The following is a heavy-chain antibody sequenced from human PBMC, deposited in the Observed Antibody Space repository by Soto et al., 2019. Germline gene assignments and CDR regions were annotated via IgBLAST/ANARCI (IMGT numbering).Heavy chain of an antibody. J-gene: IGHJ4*02. CDR2: IIPILGIA. Sequence: SVKVSCKASGGTFSSYTISWVRQAPGQGLEWMGRIIPILGIANYAQKFQGRVTITADKSTSTAYMELSSLRSEDTAVYYCASYDILTGPGGHWGQGTLVTVSS. D-gene: IGHD3-9*01. V-gene: IGHV1-69*02. CDR1: GGTFSSYT. CDR3: ASYDILTGPGGH.